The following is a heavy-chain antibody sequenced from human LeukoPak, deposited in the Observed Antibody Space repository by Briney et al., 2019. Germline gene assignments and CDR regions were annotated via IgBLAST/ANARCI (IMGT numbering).Heavy chain of an antibody. CDR3: ARDRGQHAFDI. V-gene: IGHV1-18*01. CDR2: ISAYNGNT. CDR1: GYTFTSYG. D-gene: IGHD1-26*01. Sequence: ASVKVSCKASGYTFTSYGISWVRQAPGQGLEWMGWISAYNGNTNYAQNFQGRVTMTRDMSTSTVYMELSSLRSEDTAVYFCARDRGQHAFDIWGQGTMVTVSS. J-gene: IGHJ3*02.